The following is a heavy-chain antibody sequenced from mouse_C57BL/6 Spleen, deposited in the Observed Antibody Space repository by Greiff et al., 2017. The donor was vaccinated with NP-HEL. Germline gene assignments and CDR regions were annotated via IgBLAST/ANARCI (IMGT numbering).Heavy chain of an antibody. CDR3: TRKEDDGYSAWFAY. CDR2: IDPETGGT. CDR1: GYTFTDYE. Sequence: QVQLKQSGAELVRPGASVTLSCKASGYTFTDYEMHWVKQTPVHGLEWIGAIDPETGGTAYNQKFKGKAILTADKSSSTAYMELRSLTSEDSAVYYCTRKEDDGYSAWFAYWGQGTLVTVSA. V-gene: IGHV1-15*01. J-gene: IGHJ3*01. D-gene: IGHD2-3*01.